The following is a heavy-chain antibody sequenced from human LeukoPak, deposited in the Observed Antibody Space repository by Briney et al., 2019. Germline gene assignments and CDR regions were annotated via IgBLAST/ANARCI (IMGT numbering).Heavy chain of an antibody. D-gene: IGHD3-10*01. J-gene: IGHJ4*02. CDR3: AKVAYGSGTYGAFDY. Sequence: GGSLRLSCAASGFTFSSYAMSWVRQAPGKGLEWVSTISGSGDNTYYADSVKGRFTISRDNSKNTLYLQMNSLRAEDTAVYYCAKVAYGSGTYGAFDYWGQGTLVTVSS. CDR1: GFTFSSYA. CDR2: ISGSGDNT. V-gene: IGHV3-23*01.